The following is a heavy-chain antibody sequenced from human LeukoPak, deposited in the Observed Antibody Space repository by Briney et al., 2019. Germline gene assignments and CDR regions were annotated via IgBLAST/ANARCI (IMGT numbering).Heavy chain of an antibody. J-gene: IGHJ6*03. D-gene: IGHD6-19*01. Sequence: SETLSLTCAVYGGSFSGYYWSWIRQPPGKGLEWIGEINHSGSTNYNPSLKSRVTISVDTSKNQFSLKLSSVTAADTAVYYCARVRVAGLYYYYYMDVWSKGTTVTVSS. V-gene: IGHV4-34*01. CDR2: INHSGST. CDR1: GGSFSGYY. CDR3: ARVRVAGLYYYYYMDV.